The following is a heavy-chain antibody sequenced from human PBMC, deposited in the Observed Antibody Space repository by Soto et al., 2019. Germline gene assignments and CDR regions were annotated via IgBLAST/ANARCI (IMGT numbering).Heavy chain of an antibody. J-gene: IGHJ4*02. Sequence: PGGSLRLSCAASGFTFSSYAMTWVRQAPGKGLEWVSYISSSSRTIYYADSVKGRFTISRDNAKNSLYLQMNSLRAEDTAVYYCARDKGRSPLDYWGQGTLVTVSS. D-gene: IGHD2-15*01. CDR3: ARDKGRSPLDY. CDR2: ISSSSRTI. V-gene: IGHV3-48*01. CDR1: GFTFSSYA.